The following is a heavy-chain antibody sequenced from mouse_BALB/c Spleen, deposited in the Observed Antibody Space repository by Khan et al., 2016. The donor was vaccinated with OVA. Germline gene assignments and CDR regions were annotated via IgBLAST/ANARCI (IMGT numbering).Heavy chain of an antibody. CDR2: ISSAATYT. J-gene: IGHJ3*01. CDR1: GFTFSSFV. CDR3: TNGNYGWFAY. V-gene: IGHV5-9-1*01. D-gene: IGHD2-1*01. Sequence: EVELVESGGGLVEPGGSLKLSCAASGFTFSSFVMSWVRQTPEKRLEWVATISSAATYTYYPDSVQGRFTISRDNAKNNLYLQMNSLRSDDTAIYYCTNGNYGWFAYWGQGTLVTVST.